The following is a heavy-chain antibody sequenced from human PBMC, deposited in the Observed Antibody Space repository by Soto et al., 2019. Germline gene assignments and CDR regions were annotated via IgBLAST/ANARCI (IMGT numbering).Heavy chain of an antibody. D-gene: IGHD6-19*01. CDR1: GFTFSHYA. V-gene: IGHV3-30*03. J-gene: IGHJ3*01. CDR3: ARPYSSGWYPTHDCFHF. Sequence: QVQLVESGGGVVQPGRSLRLSCAASGFTFSHYAMHWVRQAPGKGLEWVAITSYDGTTAYYADSVKGRFTISRDNSKNTLYLQMDSLRAEDAALYYCARPYSSGWYPTHDCFHFWGQGTLVTVSS. CDR2: TSYDGTTA.